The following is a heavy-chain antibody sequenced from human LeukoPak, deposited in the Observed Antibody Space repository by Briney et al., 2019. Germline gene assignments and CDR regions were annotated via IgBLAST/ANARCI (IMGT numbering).Heavy chain of an antibody. CDR3: ARAEFSSSWDNYYYYYYGMDV. CDR2: IIPIFGTA. J-gene: IGHJ6*02. Sequence: GASVKVSCKASGGTFSSYAISWVGQAPGQGLEWMGGIIPIFGTANYAQKFQGRVTITADESTSTAYMELSSLRSEDTAVYYCARAEFSSSWDNYYYYYYGMDVWGQGTTVTVSS. CDR1: GGTFSSYA. D-gene: IGHD6-13*01. V-gene: IGHV1-69*13.